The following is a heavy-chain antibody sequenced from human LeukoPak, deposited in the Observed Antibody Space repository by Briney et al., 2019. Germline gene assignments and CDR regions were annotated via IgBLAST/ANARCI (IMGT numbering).Heavy chain of an antibody. D-gene: IGHD2-15*01. CDR1: GYTFTSYG. V-gene: IGHV1-18*01. CDR3: AHCSGGSCYSGRFDY. CDR2: ISAYNGNT. J-gene: IGHJ4*02. Sequence: ASVEVSCKASGYTFTSYGISWVRQAPGQGLEWMGWISAYNGNTNYAQKLQGRVTMTTDTSTSTAYMELRSLRSDDTAVYYCAHCSGGSCYSGRFDYWGQGTLVTVSS.